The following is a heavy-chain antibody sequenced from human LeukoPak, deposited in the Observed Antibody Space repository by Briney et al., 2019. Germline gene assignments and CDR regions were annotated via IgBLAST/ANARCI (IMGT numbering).Heavy chain of an antibody. CDR3: ARVQSGATGYYYYGMDV. CDR2: IYYSGST. Sequence: SETLSLTCTVSGGSISSYYWSWIRQPPGKGPEWSGYIYYSGSTNYNPSLKSRVTISVDTSKNQFSLKLSSVTAADTAVYYCARVQSGATGYYYYGMDVWGQGTTVTVSS. J-gene: IGHJ6*02. V-gene: IGHV4-59*01. D-gene: IGHD1-26*01. CDR1: GGSISSYY.